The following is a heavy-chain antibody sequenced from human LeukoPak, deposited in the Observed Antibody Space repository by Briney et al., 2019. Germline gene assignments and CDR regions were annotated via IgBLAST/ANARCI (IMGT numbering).Heavy chain of an antibody. CDR3: ASPGYCSSTSCYGGAFDI. Sequence: APVKVSCKASGYTFTSYYMHWVRQAPGQGLEWMGIINPSGGSTSYAQMFQGRVTMTRDTSTSTVYMELSSLRSEDTAVYYCASPGYCSSTSCYGGAFDIWGQGTMVTVSS. V-gene: IGHV1-46*01. CDR1: GYTFTSYY. J-gene: IGHJ3*02. CDR2: INPSGGST. D-gene: IGHD2-2*01.